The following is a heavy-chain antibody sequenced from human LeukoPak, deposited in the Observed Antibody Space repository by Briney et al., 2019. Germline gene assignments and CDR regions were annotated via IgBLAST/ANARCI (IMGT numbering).Heavy chain of an antibody. CDR1: GGTFSSYA. J-gene: IGHJ3*02. CDR2: IIPIFGTA. Sequence: ASVKVSCKASGGTFSSYAISWVRQAPGQWLEWMGGIIPIFGTANYAQKFQGRVTITADESTSTAYMELSSLRSEDTAVYYCAREGLAARRRNAFDIWGQGTMVTVSS. CDR3: AREGLAARRRNAFDI. V-gene: IGHV1-69*13. D-gene: IGHD6-6*01.